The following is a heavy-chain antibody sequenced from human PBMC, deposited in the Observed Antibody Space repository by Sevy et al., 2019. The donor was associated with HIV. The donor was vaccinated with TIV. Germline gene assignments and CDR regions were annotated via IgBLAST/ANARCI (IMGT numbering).Heavy chain of an antibody. CDR3: ARDRYSGYGFDY. V-gene: IGHV1-46*03. Sequence: ASVNVSCKASGYTFTNYYIHWVQQAPGQGLEWMGIINPSGGSTTYAQKFQGRVTMTRDTSTSTVYMQLSSLRSEDTAVYYCARDRYSGYGFDYWGQGTLVTVSS. CDR1: GYTFTNYY. J-gene: IGHJ4*02. D-gene: IGHD5-12*01. CDR2: INPSGGST.